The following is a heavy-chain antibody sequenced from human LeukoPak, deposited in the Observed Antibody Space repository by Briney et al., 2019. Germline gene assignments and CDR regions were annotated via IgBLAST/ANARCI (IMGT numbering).Heavy chain of an antibody. CDR1: GITLSNYG. CDR2: ISGSGGGT. CDR3: AKRGVVIRVILVGFHKEAYYFDS. Sequence: GGSLRLSCVVSGITLSNYGMSWVRQAPGKGLEWVAGISGSGGGTHYADSVKGRFTISRDNPKNTLHLQMNSLRAEDTAVYFCAKRGVVIRVILVGFHKEAYYFDSWGQGALVIVSS. D-gene: IGHD3-10*01. V-gene: IGHV3-23*01. J-gene: IGHJ4*02.